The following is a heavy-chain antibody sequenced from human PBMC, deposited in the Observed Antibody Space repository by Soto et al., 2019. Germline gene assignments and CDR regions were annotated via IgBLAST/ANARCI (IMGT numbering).Heavy chain of an antibody. CDR2: IKSKTDGATT. V-gene: IGHV3-15*05. J-gene: IGHJ5*02. CDR1: GFTFTNAW. D-gene: IGHD1-26*01. Sequence: GGSLRLSFAASGFTFTNAWMSWVRQAPGKGLEWIGRIKSKTDGATTDYAGPVKGRFTISRDDSKKTLFVQMNVLKTEDTTVYYCTTILPKVKWELGXWGQGTMVTVSX. CDR3: TTILPKVKWELGX.